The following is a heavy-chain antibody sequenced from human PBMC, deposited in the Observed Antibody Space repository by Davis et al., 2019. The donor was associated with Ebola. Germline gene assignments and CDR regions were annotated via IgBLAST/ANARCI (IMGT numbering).Heavy chain of an antibody. V-gene: IGHV1-18*01. CDR3: ATCTGHYYYYGMDV. Sequence: AASVKVSCKASGYTFTSYGISWVRQAPGQGLEWVGWISAYNGNTNYAQKLQGRVTMTTDTSTSTAYMELRSLRSDDTAVYYCATCTGHYYYYGMDVWGQGTTVTVSS. J-gene: IGHJ6*02. D-gene: IGHD2-8*01. CDR2: ISAYNGNT. CDR1: GYTFTSYG.